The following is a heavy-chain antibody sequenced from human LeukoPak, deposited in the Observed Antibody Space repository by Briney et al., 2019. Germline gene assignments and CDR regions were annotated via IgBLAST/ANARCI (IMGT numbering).Heavy chain of an antibody. Sequence: SVKVSCKASGGTFSSYAISWVRQAPGQGPEWMGGIIPIFGTANYAQKFQGRVTITADESTSTAYMELSSPRSEDTAVYYCARDDGAYCGGDCYSGDYWGQGTLVTASS. CDR3: ARDDGAYCGGDCYSGDY. CDR1: GGTFSSYA. D-gene: IGHD2-21*01. CDR2: IIPIFGTA. V-gene: IGHV1-69*01. J-gene: IGHJ4*02.